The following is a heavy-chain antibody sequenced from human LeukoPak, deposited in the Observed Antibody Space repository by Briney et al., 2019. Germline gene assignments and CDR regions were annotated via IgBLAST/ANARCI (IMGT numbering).Heavy chain of an antibody. CDR2: IKSKTDGGPT. Sequence: PGGSLRLSRAAPGYPLSNAWTSCVREAPGKGLEWVGRIKSKTDGGPTDYAAPVKGRFTISRDDSKHTLYLQMNSLKTEYTAVYYCTTVSGRTYYYDSSGYFFLDDYWGQGTLVTVSS. D-gene: IGHD3-22*01. J-gene: IGHJ4*02. CDR3: TTVSGRTYYYDSSGYFFLDDY. V-gene: IGHV3-15*01. CDR1: GYPLSNAW.